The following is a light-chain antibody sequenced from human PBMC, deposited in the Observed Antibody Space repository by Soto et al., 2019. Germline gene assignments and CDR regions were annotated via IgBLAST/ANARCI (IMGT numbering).Light chain of an antibody. Sequence: EIVLTQSPGTLSLSPGERATLSCRASQSVSSNNLAWYQQRPGQAPRVVIYGASTRATGIPERFSGSGSGTDFTLTISSLQPEDVATYYCQKYNSAPWTFGQGTKVDIK. CDR1: QSVSSNN. V-gene: IGKV3-20*01. J-gene: IGKJ1*01. CDR3: QKYNSAPWT. CDR2: GAS.